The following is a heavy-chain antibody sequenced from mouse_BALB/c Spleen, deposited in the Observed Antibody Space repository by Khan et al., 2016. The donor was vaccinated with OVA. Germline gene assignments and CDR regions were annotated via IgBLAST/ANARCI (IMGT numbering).Heavy chain of an antibody. CDR3: ARVGYSGTMDY. J-gene: IGHJ4*01. CDR2: INTYTGEP. V-gene: IGHV9-3-1*01. D-gene: IGHD2-14*01. CDR1: GYTFTTYG. Sequence: LVESGPELKKPGVTVKISCKASGYTFTTYGMNWVKQAPGKGLKWMGWINTYTGEPTYVDDFKGRFAFSLETSASTAYLQINNLKNEDTATYFCARVGYSGTMDYWGQGTSVTVSP.